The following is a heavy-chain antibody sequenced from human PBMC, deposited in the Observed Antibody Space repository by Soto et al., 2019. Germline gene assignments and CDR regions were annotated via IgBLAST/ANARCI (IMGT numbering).Heavy chain of an antibody. Sequence: QVQLVQSGGEVRKPGASVKVSCKTSGYTFTNYGINWVRQAPGRGLEWMGWISSYNGNTNYAQNFQCRLTMTTDTSTSTAYMELRSLTSDDTAVYYCARDRPPYLEWMSQRGWFDPWGQGTLVTVSA. CDR1: GYTFTNYG. V-gene: IGHV1-18*04. CDR2: ISSYNGNT. CDR3: ARDRPPYLEWMSQRGWFDP. J-gene: IGHJ5*02. D-gene: IGHD3-3*01.